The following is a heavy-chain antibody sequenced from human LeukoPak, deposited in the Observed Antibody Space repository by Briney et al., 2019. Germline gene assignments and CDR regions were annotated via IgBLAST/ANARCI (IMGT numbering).Heavy chain of an antibody. J-gene: IGHJ3*02. CDR3: AKDTINRGVRGMAFDI. D-gene: IGHD3-10*01. CDR2: ISAYNGNT. Sequence: GASVKVSCKASGYTFTSYGISWVRQAPGQGLEWMGWISAYNGNTNYAQKLQGRVTMTTDTSTSTAYMELRSLRSDDTAVYYCAKDTINRGVRGMAFDIWGQGTMVTVSS. CDR1: GYTFTSYG. V-gene: IGHV1-18*01.